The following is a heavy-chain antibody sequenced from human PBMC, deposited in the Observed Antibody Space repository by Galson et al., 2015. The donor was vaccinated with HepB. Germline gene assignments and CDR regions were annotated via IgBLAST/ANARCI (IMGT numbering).Heavy chain of an antibody. Sequence: SLRLSCAASGFTFSSYGMHWVRQAPGKGLEWVAVISYDGSNKYYADSVKGRFTISRDNSKNTLYLQMNSLRAEDTAVYYCAARLGELSLDYWGQGTLVTVSS. CDR1: GFTFSSYG. CDR2: ISYDGSNK. V-gene: IGHV3-30*03. D-gene: IGHD3-16*02. J-gene: IGHJ4*02. CDR3: AARLGELSLDY.